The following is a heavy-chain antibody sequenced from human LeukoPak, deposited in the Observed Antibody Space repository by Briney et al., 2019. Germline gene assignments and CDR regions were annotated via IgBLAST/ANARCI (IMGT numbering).Heavy chain of an antibody. D-gene: IGHD2-8*01. CDR3: ARVEDCSNGICPFDY. CDR2: INPSGGST. V-gene: IGHV1-46*01. J-gene: IGHJ4*02. Sequence: GASVKVSCKASGYTFTSYYMHWVRQAPGQGLEWMGIINPSGGSTSYAQKFQGRVTITADKSTSTAYMELSSLRSEDTAVYYCARVEDCSNGICPFDYWGQGTLVTVSS. CDR1: GYTFTSYY.